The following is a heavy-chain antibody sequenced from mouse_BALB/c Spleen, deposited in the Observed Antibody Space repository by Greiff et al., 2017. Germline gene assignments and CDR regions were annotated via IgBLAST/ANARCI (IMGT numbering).Heavy chain of an antibody. Sequence: EVQRVESGGGLVQPGGSRKLSCAASGFTFSSFGMHWVRQAPEKGLEWVAYISSGSSTIYYADTVKGRFTISRDNPKNTLFLQMTSLRSEDTAMYYCARWRLLRNFDYWGQGTTLTVSS. J-gene: IGHJ2*01. CDR1: GFTFSSFG. D-gene: IGHD2-3*01. CDR2: ISSGSSTI. V-gene: IGHV5-17*02. CDR3: ARWRLLRNFDY.